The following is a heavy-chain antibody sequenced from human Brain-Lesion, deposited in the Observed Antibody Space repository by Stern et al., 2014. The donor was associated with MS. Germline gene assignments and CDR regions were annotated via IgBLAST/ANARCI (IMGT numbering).Heavy chain of an antibody. D-gene: IGHD2-15*01. J-gene: IGHJ5*02. CDR2: IYYSGNT. CDR3: AGEEDIRYCSGGSCTGNWFDP. Sequence: VPLVQSGPGLVKPSETLSLTCTVAGGSVSSTSYAWAWIRQPPGKGLEWIGTIYYSGNTYYSPSLKSRLTISLDTSKNQFSLQRGSVTAADTAVYYCAGEEDIRYCSGGSCTGNWFDPWGQGTLVTVSS. CDR1: GGSVSSTSYA. V-gene: IGHV4-39*01.